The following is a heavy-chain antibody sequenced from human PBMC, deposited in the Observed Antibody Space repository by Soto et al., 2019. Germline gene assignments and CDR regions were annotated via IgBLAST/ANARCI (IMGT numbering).Heavy chain of an antibody. CDR1: GFTFSSYA. J-gene: IGHJ4*02. V-gene: IGHV3-23*01. CDR3: AKWAVRYFDWVRPHHEYYFDY. Sequence: GGSLRLSCAASGFTFSSYAMSWVRQAPGKGLEWVSAISGSGGSTYYADSVKGRFTISRDNSKNTLYLQMNSLRAEDRAVYYCAKWAVRYFDWVRPHHEYYFDYWGQGTLVTVSS. CDR2: ISGSGGST. D-gene: IGHD3-9*01.